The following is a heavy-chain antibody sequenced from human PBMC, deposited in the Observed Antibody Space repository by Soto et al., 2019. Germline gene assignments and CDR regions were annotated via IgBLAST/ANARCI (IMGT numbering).Heavy chain of an antibody. V-gene: IGHV4-34*01. CDR3: ARHYGDDPFDY. J-gene: IGHJ4*02. CDR2: INHSGST. CDR1: GGSFSGYY. D-gene: IGHD4-17*01. Sequence: QVQLQQWGAGLLKPSETLSLTCAVYGGSFSGYYWSWIRQPPGKGLEWIGEINHSGSTNYNPSLKSRVTIPVDTSKNQFSLKLSSVTAADTAVYYCARHYGDDPFDYWGQGTLVTVSS.